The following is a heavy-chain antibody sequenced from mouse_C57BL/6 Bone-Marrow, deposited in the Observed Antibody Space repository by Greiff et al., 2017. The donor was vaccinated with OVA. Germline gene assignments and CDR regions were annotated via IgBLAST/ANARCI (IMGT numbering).Heavy chain of an antibody. D-gene: IGHD1-1*01. V-gene: IGHV1-50*01. CDR2: IDPSDSYT. J-gene: IGHJ3*01. Sequence: QVQLQQPGAEFVKPGASVKLSCKASGYTFTNSYIQWIKQRPGQGLEWIGEIDPSDSYTNYNQKFKGKATLTVDTSSSTAYMQLSSLKSEDSAVYYCGSWDFAYWGQGTLVTVSA. CDR1: GYTFTNSY. CDR3: GSWDFAY.